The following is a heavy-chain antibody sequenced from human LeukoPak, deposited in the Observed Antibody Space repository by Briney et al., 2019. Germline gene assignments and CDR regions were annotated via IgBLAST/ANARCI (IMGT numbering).Heavy chain of an antibody. CDR2: IYYSGST. Sequence: SETLSLTCTVSGGSISSYYWSWIRQPPGKGLEWIGYIYYSGSTNYNPSLKSRVTISVDTSKNQFSLNLRSVTAADTAVYYCARDGYYGSGSYLAFDIWGQGTMVTVSS. CDR1: GGSISSYY. D-gene: IGHD3-10*01. V-gene: IGHV4-59*01. J-gene: IGHJ3*02. CDR3: ARDGYYGSGSYLAFDI.